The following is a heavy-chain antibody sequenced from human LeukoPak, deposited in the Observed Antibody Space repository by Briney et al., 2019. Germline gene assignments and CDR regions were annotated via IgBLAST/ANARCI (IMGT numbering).Heavy chain of an antibody. Sequence: SQTLSPTCAISGDRVSTNSAAWNWIRQSPSRGLEWLGRTFYRSKWYTDYAQSVKGRLTITADTSKNQFSLQLKSVTPEDTAIYYCARDNSAKWYTEHWGQGTLVTVSA. CDR1: GDRVSTNSAA. J-gene: IGHJ4*02. CDR3: ARDNSAKWYTEH. D-gene: IGHD1-1*01. CDR2: TFYRSKWYT. V-gene: IGHV6-1*01.